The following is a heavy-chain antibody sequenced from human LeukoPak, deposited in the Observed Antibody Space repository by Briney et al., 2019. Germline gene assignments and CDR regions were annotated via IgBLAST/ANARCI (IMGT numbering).Heavy chain of an antibody. J-gene: IGHJ4*02. CDR2: IGSSGGNT. CDR1: GFTFSICA. V-gene: IGHV3-64*01. CDR3: AREGHGGYVGPYLDY. D-gene: IGHD3-9*01. Sequence: PGGSLRLSCAASGFTFSICAMHWVRQAPGRGLEYVSVIGSSGGNTYYANSVKGRFTISRDNSKNTLYLQMGGLRPDDMAVYYCAREGHGGYVGPYLDYWGQGTLVTVSS.